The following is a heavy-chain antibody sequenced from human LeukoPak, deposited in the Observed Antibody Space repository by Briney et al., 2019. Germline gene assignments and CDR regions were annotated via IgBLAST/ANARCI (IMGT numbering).Heavy chain of an antibody. CDR3: ARQIPGSGQGFDS. CDR1: GFTFSGYA. CDR2: INGGGGNT. J-gene: IGHJ5*01. D-gene: IGHD3-10*01. V-gene: IGHV3-23*01. Sequence: GGSLRLSCIASGFTFSGYAMSWVGQAPGKGLEFVSAINGGGGNTYYTDSVKGRFTISRDNSKNSLNLQMNSLRVDDTAVFYCARQIPGSGQGFDSWGQGTLVTVSS.